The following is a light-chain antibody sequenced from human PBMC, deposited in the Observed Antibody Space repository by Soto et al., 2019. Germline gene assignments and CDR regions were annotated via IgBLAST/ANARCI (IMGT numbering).Light chain of an antibody. CDR1: QSLSSSY. CDR2: AAS. J-gene: IGKJ2*01. CDR3: QQQGT. V-gene: IGKV3-20*01. Sequence: EIVLTQSPGTLSLSPGERATLSCRASQSLSSSYVVWYQQKPGQAPRLLIYAASRMATGIPDRFSGSGSATEYTLTISRLEPEDFAVYYCQQQGTFGQGTKLEIK.